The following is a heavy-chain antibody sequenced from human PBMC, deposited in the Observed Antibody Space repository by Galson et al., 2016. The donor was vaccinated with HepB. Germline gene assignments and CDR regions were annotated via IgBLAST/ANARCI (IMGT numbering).Heavy chain of an antibody. CDR2: IYDSGNT. V-gene: IGHV4-59*03. Sequence: SETLSLTCTVSGGSMGGHWTWIRQPPGKGLEWIGYIYDSGNTAYNPSLESRVTMTTGTSTRTVFLQLSSLTSEDTAIYYCTGVSAHQWDVWGQGTTVIVSS. CDR3: TGVSAHQWDV. CDR1: GGSMGGH. D-gene: IGHD1-1*01. J-gene: IGHJ6*02.